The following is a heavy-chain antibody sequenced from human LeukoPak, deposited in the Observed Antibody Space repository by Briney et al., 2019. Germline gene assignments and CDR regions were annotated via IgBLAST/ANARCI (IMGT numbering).Heavy chain of an antibody. J-gene: IGHJ4*02. CDR1: GFSFGDYA. D-gene: IGHD3-3*01. CDR2: IRSKAYGGTT. CDR3: TRNPYYDFCCFDY. Sequence: GGSLRLSCTASGFSFGDYAMSWFRQAPGKGLEWVGFIRSKAYGGTTEYAASVKGRFTISKDDSNSIAYLQMNSLKTEDTAVYYCTRNPYYDFCCFDYWGQGTLVTVSS. V-gene: IGHV3-49*03.